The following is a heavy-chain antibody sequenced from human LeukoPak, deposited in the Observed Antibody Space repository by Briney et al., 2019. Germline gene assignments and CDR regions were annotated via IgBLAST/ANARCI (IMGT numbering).Heavy chain of an antibody. CDR3: ARGVWYYDSSGYYFDY. J-gene: IGHJ4*02. D-gene: IGHD3-22*01. CDR2: INPSGGST. V-gene: IGHV1-46*01. CDR1: GYTFTSYY. Sequence: ASVKVSCKASGYTFTSYYMHWVRPAPGQGLEWMGIINPSGGSTSYAQKFQGRVTMTRDTSTSTVYMELSSLRSEDTAVYYCARGVWYYDSSGYYFDYWGQGTLVTVSS.